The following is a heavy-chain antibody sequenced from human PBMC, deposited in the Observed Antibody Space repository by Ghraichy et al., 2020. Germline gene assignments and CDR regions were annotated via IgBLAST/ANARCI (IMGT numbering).Heavy chain of an antibody. CDR2: SNQSGST. Sequence: SETLSLTCAVYGGSFSGYFWGWIRQPPGTGQEWIGQSNQSGSTKYNQSLKSRVTISVDMSKNQFSLALTSVTAADTAVYYCARGASKLGYCSGTSCPFDYWGHGTLVTVSS. J-gene: IGHJ4*01. CDR3: ARGASKLGYCSGTSCPFDY. CDR1: GGSFSGYF. V-gene: IGHV4-34*01. D-gene: IGHD2-2*01.